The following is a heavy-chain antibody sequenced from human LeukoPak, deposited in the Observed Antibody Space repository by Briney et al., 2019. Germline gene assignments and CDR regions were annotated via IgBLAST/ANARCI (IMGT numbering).Heavy chain of an antibody. CDR3: ASGQVVPAARYYYYYMDV. V-gene: IGHV4-4*07. Sequence: SETLSLTCTVSGVSISGYYWSWIRQPAGKGLEWIGRIYTSGSTNYNPSLKSRVTISVDTSKNQFSLKLSSVTAADTAVYYCASGQVVPAARYYYYYMDVWGKGTTVTVSS. CDR2: IYTSGST. CDR1: GVSISGYY. J-gene: IGHJ6*03. D-gene: IGHD2-2*01.